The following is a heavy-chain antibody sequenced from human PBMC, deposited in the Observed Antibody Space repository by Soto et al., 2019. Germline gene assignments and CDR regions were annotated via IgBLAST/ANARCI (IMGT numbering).Heavy chain of an antibody. V-gene: IGHV4-59*08. D-gene: IGHD3-10*01. CDR1: GGYISSYY. J-gene: IGHJ4*02. CDR2: IYYSGST. Sequence: SETLSLTCTVSGGYISSYYWSWIRQPPGKGLEWIGYIYYSGSTNYNPSLKSRVTISVDTSKNQFSLKLNSMTAADTAVYYCARHNYGSGSTYFVYWGQGTLVTVSS. CDR3: ARHNYGSGSTYFVY.